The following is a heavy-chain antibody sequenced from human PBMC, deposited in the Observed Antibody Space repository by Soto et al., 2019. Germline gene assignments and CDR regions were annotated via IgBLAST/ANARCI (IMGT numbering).Heavy chain of an antibody. V-gene: IGHV1-58*01. Sequence: GASVKVSCKASGFTFTRSAVQWVRQARGRSPEWIGWIVVGSGNTNYAQKLQGRVTMTTDTSTSTAYMELRSLRSDDTAVYYCARDSPAPYNMIGDRYGMDVWGQGTTVTVSS. D-gene: IGHD3-22*01. CDR3: ARDSPAPYNMIGDRYGMDV. CDR2: IVVGSGNT. J-gene: IGHJ6*02. CDR1: GFTFTRSA.